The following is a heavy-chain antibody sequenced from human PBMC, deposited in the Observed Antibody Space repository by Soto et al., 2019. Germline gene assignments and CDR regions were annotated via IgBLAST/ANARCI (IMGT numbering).Heavy chain of an antibody. CDR1: GITFSSYW. J-gene: IGHJ3*02. CDR3: ARALSDGNI. D-gene: IGHD5-18*01. CDR2: IKQDGSEK. V-gene: IGHV3-7*04. Sequence: EVQLVESGGGLVQPGGSLRLSCAASGITFSSYWMSWVRQAPGKGLEWVANIKQDGSEKFYVDSVKGRFTTSRDNAKNSLDVRMNSLRAEDTAVYYCARALSDGNIWGKGTMVSVSS.